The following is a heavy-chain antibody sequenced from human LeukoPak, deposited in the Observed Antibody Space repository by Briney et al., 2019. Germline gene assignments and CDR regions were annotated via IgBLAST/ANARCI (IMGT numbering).Heavy chain of an antibody. J-gene: IGHJ6*03. Sequence: GGSLRLSCAASGFTFSSYWMSWVRQAPGKGLEWVSVIYSGGSTYYADSVKGRFTISRDNSKNTLYLQMNSLRAEDTAVYYCAKDILKVPGIAVAGTAYMDVWGKGTTVTISS. D-gene: IGHD6-19*01. CDR1: GFTFSSYW. CDR3: AKDILKVPGIAVAGTAYMDV. V-gene: IGHV3-23*03. CDR2: IYSGGST.